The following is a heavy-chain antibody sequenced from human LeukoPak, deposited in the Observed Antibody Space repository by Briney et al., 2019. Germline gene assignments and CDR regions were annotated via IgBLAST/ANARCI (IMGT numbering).Heavy chain of an antibody. Sequence: GGSLRLSCAASGFTFSDYYMSWIRQAPGKWLEWVSYISSSGSTIYYADSVKGRFTISRDNAKNSLYLQMNSLRAEDTAVYYCARRVGDYYDSSGYYDYWGQGTLVTVSS. D-gene: IGHD3-22*01. J-gene: IGHJ4*02. V-gene: IGHV3-11*01. CDR3: ARRVGDYYDSSGYYDY. CDR1: GFTFSDYY. CDR2: ISSSGSTI.